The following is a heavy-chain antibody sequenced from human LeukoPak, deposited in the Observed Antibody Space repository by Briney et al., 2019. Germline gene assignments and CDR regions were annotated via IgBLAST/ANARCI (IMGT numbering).Heavy chain of an antibody. CDR3: ARGVGVPAAMDRRGNYYYYYMDV. Sequence: GASVKVSCKASGGTFSSYAISWVRQAPGQGGEWMGGIIPIFGTANYAQKFQGRVTITTDESTSTAYMELSSLRSEDTAVYYCARGVGVPAAMDRRGNYYYYYMDVWGKGTTVTVSS. V-gene: IGHV1-69*05. J-gene: IGHJ6*03. D-gene: IGHD2-2*01. CDR2: IIPIFGTA. CDR1: GGTFSSYA.